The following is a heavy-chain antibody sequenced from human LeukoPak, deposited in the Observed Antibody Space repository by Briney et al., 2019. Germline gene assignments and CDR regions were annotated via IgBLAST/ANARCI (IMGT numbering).Heavy chain of an antibody. CDR1: GYTFHDYY. Sequence: ASVKVSCKASGYTFHDYYMHWVRQAPGQGPEWMGWINPNSGGTNYAQKFQGRVTMTRDTSISTAYMELSRLRSDDTAVYYCARDRALDYDFWSGYPAFDAFDIWGQGTMVTVSS. V-gene: IGHV1-2*02. D-gene: IGHD3-3*01. CDR2: INPNSGGT. J-gene: IGHJ3*02. CDR3: ARDRALDYDFWSGYPAFDAFDI.